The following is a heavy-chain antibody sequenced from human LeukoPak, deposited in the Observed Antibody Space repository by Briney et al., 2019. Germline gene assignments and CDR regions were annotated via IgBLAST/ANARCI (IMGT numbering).Heavy chain of an antibody. CDR1: GDTFIDYY. D-gene: IGHD1-14*01. CDR2: INPSGDST. CDR3: ARDEITPRGIGLDY. Sequence: ASVKVSCKASGDTFIDYYIHWVRQAPGQGLEWMGIINPSGDSTNYAQKFQGRVTMTRDTSTTTVYLELSSLRSEDTAVYYCARDEITPRGIGLDYWGQGTLVTVSS. J-gene: IGHJ4*02. V-gene: IGHV1-46*01.